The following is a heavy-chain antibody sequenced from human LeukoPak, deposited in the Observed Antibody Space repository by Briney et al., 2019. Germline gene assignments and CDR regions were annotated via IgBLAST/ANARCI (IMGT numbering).Heavy chain of an antibody. Sequence: SETLSLTCTVSGGSISSSDYYWAWIRQPPGKGLEWIGEINHSGSTNYNPSLKSRVTISVDTSKNQFSLKLSSVTAADTAVYYCASDILTGYSDSEYFQHWGQGTLVTVTS. CDR3: ASDILTGYSDSEYFQH. V-gene: IGHV4-39*07. D-gene: IGHD3-9*01. CDR1: GGSISSSDYY. CDR2: INHSGST. J-gene: IGHJ1*01.